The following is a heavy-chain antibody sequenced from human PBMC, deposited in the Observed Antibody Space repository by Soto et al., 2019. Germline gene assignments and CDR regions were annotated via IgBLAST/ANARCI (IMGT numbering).Heavy chain of an antibody. J-gene: IGHJ3*02. CDR3: ARLGATGIAATHDAFDI. CDR2: ISSSGSTI. V-gene: IGHV3-48*03. D-gene: IGHD6-13*01. Sequence: GGSLRLSCAASGFTFSSYEMNWVRQAPGKGLEWVSYISSSGSTIYYADSVKGRFTISRDNAKNSLYLQMNSLRAEDTAVYYCARLGATGIAATHDAFDIWGQGTMVTVSS. CDR1: GFTFSSYE.